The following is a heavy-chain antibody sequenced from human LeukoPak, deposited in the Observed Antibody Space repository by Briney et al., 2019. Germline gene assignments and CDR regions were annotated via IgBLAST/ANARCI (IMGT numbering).Heavy chain of an antibody. D-gene: IGHD3-10*02. V-gene: IGHV1-2*02. J-gene: IGHJ6*02. Sequence: ASVKVSCKASGYTYTGYYMHWVRQAPGQGHEWMGWINPNSGGTNYAQKFQGRVTLTRDTSISTAYMELSRLRSDDTAVYYCARVLSSLRRGMDVWGQGTTVTVSS. CDR2: INPNSGGT. CDR1: GYTYTGYY. CDR3: ARVLSSLRRGMDV.